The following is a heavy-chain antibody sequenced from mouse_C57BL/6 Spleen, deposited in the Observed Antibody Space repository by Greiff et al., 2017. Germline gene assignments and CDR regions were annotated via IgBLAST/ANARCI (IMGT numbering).Heavy chain of an antibody. Sequence: VQLQQPGAELVRPGSSVKLSCKASGYTFTSYWMHWVKQRPIQGLEWIGNIDPSDSETHYNQKFKGKATLTVDTSSSTAYMQLSSLTSEDSAVYYCARSITTDYAMDYWGQGTSVTVSS. CDR2: IDPSDSET. J-gene: IGHJ4*01. V-gene: IGHV1-52*01. CDR1: GYTFTSYW. CDR3: ARSITTDYAMDY. D-gene: IGHD1-1*01.